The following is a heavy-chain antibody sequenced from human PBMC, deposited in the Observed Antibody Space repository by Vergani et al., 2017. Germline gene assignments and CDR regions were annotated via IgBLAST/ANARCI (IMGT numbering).Heavy chain of an antibody. V-gene: IGHV4-59*01. Sequence: QVQLQESGPGLVKPSETLSLTCTVSGGSISSYYWSWIRQPPGKGLEWIGYIYYRGSTNYNPSLKTRVTISVDTSKNQFSLKLSSVTAADTAVYYCARAYSRRDGYLDYWGQGTLVTVSS. CDR3: ARAYSRRDGYLDY. D-gene: IGHD5-24*01. CDR2: IYYRGST. J-gene: IGHJ4*02. CDR1: GGSISSYY.